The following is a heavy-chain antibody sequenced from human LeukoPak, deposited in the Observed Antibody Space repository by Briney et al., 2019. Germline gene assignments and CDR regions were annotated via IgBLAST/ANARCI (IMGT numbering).Heavy chain of an antibody. CDR3: AKEGSGYYR. CDR1: GFTFSSYG. CDR2: IWYDGSNK. J-gene: IGHJ5*02. Sequence: GGSLRLSCAASGFTFSSYGMHWVRQAPGKGLEWVAVIWYDGSNKYYADSVKDRFTISRDNSKNTLSLQMNSLRVEDTAMYYCAKEGSGYYRWGQGTLVTVSS. D-gene: IGHD3-22*01. V-gene: IGHV3-30*02.